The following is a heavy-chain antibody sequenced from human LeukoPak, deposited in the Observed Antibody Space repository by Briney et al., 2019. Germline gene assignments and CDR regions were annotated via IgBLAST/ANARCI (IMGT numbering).Heavy chain of an antibody. J-gene: IGHJ4*02. Sequence: PGGSLRLSCAASGFTFSRYSMNWVRQAPGKGLEWVSSISSSRSYIYYADSVKGRVTISRDNAKNSLYLQMNSLRAEGTAVYYCARDSSGYYDFDYWGQGTLVTVSS. CDR3: ARDSSGYYDFDY. CDR1: GFTFSRYS. D-gene: IGHD3-22*01. V-gene: IGHV3-21*01. CDR2: ISSSRSYI.